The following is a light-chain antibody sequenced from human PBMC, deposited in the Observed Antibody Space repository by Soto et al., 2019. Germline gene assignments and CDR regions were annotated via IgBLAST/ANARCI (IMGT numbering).Light chain of an antibody. J-gene: IGKJ1*01. CDR2: GAS. V-gene: IGKV3-20*01. Sequence: EIVLTHSPGTLSLSPCERATLSFRASQSVSSHLAWFQQRPGQAPRLLIYGASSRATGIPDRFSGSGSGTDFTLTISRLEPEDFAVYYCQQYGSSPQTFGQGTKVDI. CDR3: QQYGSSPQT. CDR1: QSVSSH.